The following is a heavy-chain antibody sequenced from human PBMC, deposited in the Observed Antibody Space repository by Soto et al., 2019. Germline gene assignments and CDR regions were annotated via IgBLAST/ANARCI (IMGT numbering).Heavy chain of an antibody. CDR1: GYTFTSYY. J-gene: IGHJ4*02. V-gene: IGHV1-46*01. CDR3: ARDRGLCGWNYFDY. Sequence: QVQLVQSGAEVKKPGASVKVSCKASGYTFTSYYMHWVRQAPGQGLEWMGIINPSGGSTSYAQKFQGGVTMTTDKSTSTFYMELSSLRSEDTAVYYCARDRGLCGWNYFDYWGQGTLVTVSS. D-gene: IGHD6-19*01. CDR2: INPSGGST.